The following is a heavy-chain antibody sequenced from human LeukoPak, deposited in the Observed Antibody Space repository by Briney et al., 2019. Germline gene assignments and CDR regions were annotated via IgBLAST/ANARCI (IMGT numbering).Heavy chain of an antibody. V-gene: IGHV4-34*01. CDR3: ARVGPNYYYYMDV. CDR1: GGSFSGYY. Sequence: PSETLSLTCAVYGGSFSGYYWSWIRQPPGKGLEWIGEINHSGSTNYNPSLKSRVTISVDTSKNQFSLKLSSVTAADTAVYYCARVGPNYYYYMDVWGKGTPVTISS. CDR2: INHSGST. J-gene: IGHJ6*03.